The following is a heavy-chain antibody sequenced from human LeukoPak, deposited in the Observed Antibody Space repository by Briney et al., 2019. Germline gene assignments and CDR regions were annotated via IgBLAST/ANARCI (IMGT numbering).Heavy chain of an antibody. CDR1: GGTFGGYT. J-gene: IGHJ6*03. V-gene: IGHV1-69*16. CDR2: IIPMLRSS. Sequence: SVKVSCKASGGTFGGYTISWVRQAPGQGLEWMGGIIPMLRSSTYSQSFQGRLTITTDESTTTVHMELRSLRSEDTAVYYCARELSAAAPYYMDVWGKGTTLAVSS. D-gene: IGHD6-25*01. CDR3: ARELSAAAPYYMDV.